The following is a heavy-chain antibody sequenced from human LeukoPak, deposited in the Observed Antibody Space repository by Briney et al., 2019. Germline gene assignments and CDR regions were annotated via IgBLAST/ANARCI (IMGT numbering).Heavy chain of an antibody. V-gene: IGHV3-23*01. CDR3: AKRGLSGNYPFDY. CDR2: IGSGSRT. D-gene: IGHD1-26*01. Sequence: GGSLRLSCTAPGFTFTSYGMTWVRQAPGKGLEWVSTIGSGSRTYYADSVKGRFTISRDNSNNTLYLQMSSLRVEDTAVYYCAKRGLSGNYPFDYWGQGTLVTVPS. CDR1: GFTFTSYG. J-gene: IGHJ4*02.